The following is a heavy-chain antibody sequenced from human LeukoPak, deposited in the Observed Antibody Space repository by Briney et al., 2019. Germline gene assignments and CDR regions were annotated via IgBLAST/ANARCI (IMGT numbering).Heavy chain of an antibody. V-gene: IGHV4-39*01. D-gene: IGHD2-15*01. CDR1: GGSFTSGSYY. Sequence: KPSETLSLTCTVSGGSFTSGSYYWGWIRQPPGQGLVWIGSIYSSGSTSYSPSLKSRITISVDTFKNQFSLKLSSVTAADTALYYCARATVGFCGGGTCYPSAVDYWGQGTLVTVSS. CDR2: IYSSGST. J-gene: IGHJ4*02. CDR3: ARATVGFCGGGTCYPSAVDY.